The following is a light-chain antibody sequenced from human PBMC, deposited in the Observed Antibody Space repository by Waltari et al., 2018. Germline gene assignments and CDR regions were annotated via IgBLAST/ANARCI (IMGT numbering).Light chain of an antibody. J-gene: IGLJ2*01. CDR2: DVY. Sequence: QSALTQPASVSGSPGQAIIISCTGTGSDVGGYDYVSWYQQYPGKAPRLIIYDVYNRPSEVSNRCSGSKSDNTASLTSSGLQAEDESVYYCSSYTSNGVVFGGGTKLTVL. V-gene: IGLV2-14*01. CDR3: SSYTSNGVV. CDR1: GSDVGGYDY.